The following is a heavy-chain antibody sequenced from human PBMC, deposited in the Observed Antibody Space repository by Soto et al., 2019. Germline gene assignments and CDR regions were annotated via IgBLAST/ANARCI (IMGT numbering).Heavy chain of an antibody. CDR1: GYTFTSHD. Sequence: QVQLVQSGAEVKKSGASVKVSCKASGYTFTSHDINWVRQATGQGLEWMGWMNPNSGNTGLAQKFQGRVTMTRNTSISTAYMELSSLRSEDTAVYYCARWDYGDYARFDYWGQGTLVTVSS. D-gene: IGHD4-17*01. CDR2: MNPNSGNT. V-gene: IGHV1-8*01. CDR3: ARWDYGDYARFDY. J-gene: IGHJ4*02.